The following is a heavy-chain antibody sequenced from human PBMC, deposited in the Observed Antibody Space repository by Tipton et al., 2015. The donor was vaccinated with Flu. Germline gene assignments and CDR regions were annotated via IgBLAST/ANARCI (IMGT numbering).Heavy chain of an antibody. V-gene: IGHV4-59*02. J-gene: IGHJ4*01. D-gene: IGHD3-10*01. CDR1: GGSVDYYY. CDR2: SYYSGST. CDR3: ARDRGWPASLDY. Sequence: TLSLTCSVSGGSVDYYYWNWIRQAPGKGLGWIGFSYYSGSTSYNPSLKSRVAISVDTSRNQFSLNLKSVTAADTAVYFCARDRGWPASLDYWGRGILVTVSS.